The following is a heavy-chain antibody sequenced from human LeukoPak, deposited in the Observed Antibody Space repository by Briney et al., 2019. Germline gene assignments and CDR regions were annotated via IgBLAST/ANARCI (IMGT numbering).Heavy chain of an antibody. CDR2: INHSGST. D-gene: IGHD1-26*01. V-gene: IGHV4-34*01. CDR1: GGSFSGYY. Sequence: SETLSLTCAVYGGSFSGYYWSWIRQPPGKGLEWIGEINHSGSTNYNPFLKSRVTISVDTSKNQFSLKLSSVTAADTAVYYCARVEIVGATVDFDYWGQGTLVTVSS. CDR3: ARVEIVGATVDFDY. J-gene: IGHJ4*02.